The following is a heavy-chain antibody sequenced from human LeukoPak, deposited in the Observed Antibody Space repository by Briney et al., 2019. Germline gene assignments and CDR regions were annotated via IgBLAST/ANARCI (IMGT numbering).Heavy chain of an antibody. CDR1: GGSISSYY. CDR3: ARESITGTTDY. D-gene: IGHD1-7*01. CDR2: IYYSGST. Sequence: SETLSLTCTVSGGSISSYYWSWIRKPPGKGLEWIGYIYYSGSTNYNPSLKSRVTISVDTSKNQFSLKLSSVTAADTAVYYCARESITGTTDYWGQGTLVTVSS. V-gene: IGHV4-59*01. J-gene: IGHJ4*02.